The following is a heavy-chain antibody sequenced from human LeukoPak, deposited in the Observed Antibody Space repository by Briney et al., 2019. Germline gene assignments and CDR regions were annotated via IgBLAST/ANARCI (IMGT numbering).Heavy chain of an antibody. Sequence: SETLSLTCAVSGESFSDYYWTWLRQSPLKGLEGMGEINHSGRTYYNPSLKSRVTISVDTSKNQFSLMLTSMTAADAAVYYCARAQVLWFGKLSVPQSFDHWGQGTLVTVSS. J-gene: IGHJ4*02. CDR1: GESFSDYY. D-gene: IGHD3-10*01. CDR3: ARAQVLWFGKLSVPQSFDH. V-gene: IGHV4-34*01. CDR2: INHSGRT.